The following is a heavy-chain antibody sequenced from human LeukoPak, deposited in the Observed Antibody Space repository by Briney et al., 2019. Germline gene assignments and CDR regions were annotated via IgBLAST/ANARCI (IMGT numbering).Heavy chain of an antibody. CDR1: GGSISSGDYY. V-gene: IGHV4-30-4*02. CDR3: ARGWHAFDT. Sequence: PSDTLFLTCTVSGGSISSGDYYRSWIRQPPGKGLEWIGYIYYSGSTYYNPSLKSRVTISVDTSKNQFSLKLRSVTAADTAVYYCARGWHAFDTWGQGTMVTVSS. D-gene: IGHD2-15*01. J-gene: IGHJ3*02. CDR2: IYYSGST.